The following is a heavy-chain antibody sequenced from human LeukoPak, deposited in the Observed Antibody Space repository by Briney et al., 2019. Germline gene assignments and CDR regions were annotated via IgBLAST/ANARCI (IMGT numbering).Heavy chain of an antibody. V-gene: IGHV1-3*01. J-gene: IGHJ4*02. Sequence: GASVKVSCKASGYTFTSYAMHWVRQAPGQRLEWMGWINAGNGNTKYSQKFQGRVTITRDTSASTAYMELSSLRSEDTAVYYCARDKRGGGVVPAALFFDYWGQGTLVTVSS. CDR2: INAGNGNT. CDR3: ARDKRGGGVVPAALFFDY. CDR1: GYTFTSYA. D-gene: IGHD2-2*01.